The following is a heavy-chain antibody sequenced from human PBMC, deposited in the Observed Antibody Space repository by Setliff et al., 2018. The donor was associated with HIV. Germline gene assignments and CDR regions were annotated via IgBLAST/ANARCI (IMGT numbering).Heavy chain of an antibody. Sequence: TLSLTCTVSGASINSQSDYWNWIRQPAGKELEWIGHIYASGYTYYKPSLESRVTISVDTSKCQFSLKLHSVTAADTAVYYCARARGSMGYINTFDVWGQGSLVTVYS. CDR3: ARARGSMGYINTFDV. D-gene: IGHD3-16*01. CDR2: IYASGYT. J-gene: IGHJ4*02. V-gene: IGHV4-61*09. CDR1: GASINSQSDY.